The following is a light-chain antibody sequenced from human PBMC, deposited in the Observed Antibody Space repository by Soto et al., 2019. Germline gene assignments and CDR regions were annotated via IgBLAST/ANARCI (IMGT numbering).Light chain of an antibody. CDR1: SSDVGAYNY. CDR2: EVS. CDR3: ISYAGSNIFV. V-gene: IGLV2-8*01. J-gene: IGLJ1*01. Sequence: QSVLAQPPSASGSPGQSVTISCTGTSSDVGAYNYVSWYQQHPGKVPKLMIYEVSKRPSGVPDRFSGSKSGNTASLTVSGLQAEDEADYYCISYAGSNIFVFGTGTKVTV.